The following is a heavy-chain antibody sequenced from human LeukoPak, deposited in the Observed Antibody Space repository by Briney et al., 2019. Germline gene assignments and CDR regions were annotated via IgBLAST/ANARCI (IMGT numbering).Heavy chain of an antibody. CDR1: GYTFSSYD. CDR2: ISAYNGNT. V-gene: IGHV1-18*01. D-gene: IGHD2-15*01. Sequence: RASVKVSCKASGYTFSSYDISWVRQAPGQGLEWMGWISAYNGNTNYAQKLQGRVTMTTDTSTSTAYLELRSLRSDDTAVYYCARYSLRYYFDYWGQGTLVTVSS. J-gene: IGHJ4*02. CDR3: ARYSLRYYFDY.